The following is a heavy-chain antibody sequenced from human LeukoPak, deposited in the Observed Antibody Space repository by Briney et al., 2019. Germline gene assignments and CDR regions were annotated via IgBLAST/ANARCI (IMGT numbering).Heavy chain of an antibody. CDR3: ARDGEYGDYVPYY. CDR1: GGTFSSYA. Sequence: ASVKDSCKASGGTFSSYAISGVRQAPGQGLEWMGGIIPIFGTANYAQKFQGRVTITADKSTSTAYMELSSLRSEDTAVYYCARDGEYGDYVPYYWGQGTLVTVSS. V-gene: IGHV1-69*06. D-gene: IGHD4-17*01. J-gene: IGHJ4*02. CDR2: IIPIFGTA.